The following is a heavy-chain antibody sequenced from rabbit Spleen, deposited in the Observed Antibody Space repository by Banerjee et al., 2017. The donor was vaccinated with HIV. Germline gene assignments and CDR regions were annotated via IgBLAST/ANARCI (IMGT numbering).Heavy chain of an antibody. V-gene: IGHV1S40*01. Sequence: QSLEESGGDLVKPGASLTLTCTASGFSFSSSDYMCWVRQAPGKGLEWIACINTATGKGVYATWAKGRFTISRTSSTTVTLQMTSLTAADTATYFCARDAGSGPYIDGYFSLWGQGTLVTVS. J-gene: IGHJ4*01. CDR1: GFSFSSSDY. D-gene: IGHD8-1*01. CDR2: INTATGKG. CDR3: ARDAGSGPYIDGYFSL.